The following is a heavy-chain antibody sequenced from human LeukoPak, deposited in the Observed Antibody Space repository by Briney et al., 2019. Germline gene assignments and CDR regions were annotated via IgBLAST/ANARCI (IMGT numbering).Heavy chain of an antibody. V-gene: IGHV3-7*01. CDR1: GFTFSNYW. J-gene: IGHJ5*02. D-gene: IGHD1-1*01. CDR3: ARDKYMSGHVGSLFDP. CDR2: IKQDGSEK. Sequence: GGSLRLSCAASGFTFSNYWMSWGRQTPGKGLEWVAEIKQDGSEKNYVDSVKGRFIISRDNTKSSLSLQMNSLRDEDTAVYYCARDKYMSGHVGSLFDPWGQGTLVIVSS.